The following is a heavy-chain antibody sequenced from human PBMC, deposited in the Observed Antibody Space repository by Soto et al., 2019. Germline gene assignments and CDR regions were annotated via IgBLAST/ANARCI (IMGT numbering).Heavy chain of an antibody. CDR2: IYYSGST. D-gene: IGHD2-15*01. J-gene: IGHJ4*02. V-gene: IGHV4-59*01. CDR1: GGSISSYY. Sequence: SETLSLTCTVFGGSISSYYWIWIRQPPGKGLEWIGYIYYSGSTNYNPSLKSRVTISVDTSKNQFSLKLSFVTAADTAVYYCARAYGGNCSDYWGQGTLVTVSS. CDR3: ARAYGGNCSDY.